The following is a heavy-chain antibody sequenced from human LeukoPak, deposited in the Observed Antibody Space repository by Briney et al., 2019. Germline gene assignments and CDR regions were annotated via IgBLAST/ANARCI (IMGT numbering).Heavy chain of an antibody. Sequence: ASVKVSCKASGGTFSSYAISWVRQAPGQGLEWMGGIIPILGTANYAQKFQGRVTITADESTSIAYMELSSLRSEDTAVYYCASAKSITMIVVVQPPMDVWGQGTTVTVSS. CDR2: IIPILGTA. CDR3: ASAKSITMIVVVQPPMDV. D-gene: IGHD3-22*01. CDR1: GGTFSSYA. V-gene: IGHV1-69*13. J-gene: IGHJ6*02.